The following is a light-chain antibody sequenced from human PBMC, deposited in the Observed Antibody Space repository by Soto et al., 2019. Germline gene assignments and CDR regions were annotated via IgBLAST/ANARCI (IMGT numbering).Light chain of an antibody. CDR2: EVS. J-gene: IGLJ2*01. V-gene: IGLV2-8*01. Sequence: QSALTQPPSASGSPGQSVTISCTGTSSDVGGYNYVSWYQQHPGKAPKLMIYEVSKRPSGVPDRFSGSKSGNTASLTVSGLQTEDEAGYYCSAYAGSNILFGGGTPLHVL. CDR1: SSDVGGYNY. CDR3: SAYAGSNIL.